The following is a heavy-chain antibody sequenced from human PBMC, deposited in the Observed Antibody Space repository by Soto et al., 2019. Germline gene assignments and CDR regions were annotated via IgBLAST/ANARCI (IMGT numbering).Heavy chain of an antibody. CDR1: GGSISSGGYY. J-gene: IGHJ4*02. CDR3: XXXXXVGATVTADY. CDR2: IYYSGST. D-gene: IGHD4-17*01. Sequence: QVQLQESGPGLVKPSQTLSLTCTVSGGSISSGGYYWSWIRQHPGKGLEWIGYIYYSGSTYYNPSLKSRVTISVDTSKXXXXXXXXXXXXXXXXXXXXXXXXVGATVTADYWGQGTLVTVSS. V-gene: IGHV4-31*03.